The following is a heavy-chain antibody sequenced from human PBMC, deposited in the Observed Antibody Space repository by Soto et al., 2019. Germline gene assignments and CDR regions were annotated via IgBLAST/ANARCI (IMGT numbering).Heavy chain of an antibody. CDR1: GLSLSVSA. D-gene: IGHD6-13*01. Sequence: KGAWKGAGLSLSVSAVDCGRQDSGQRLEWIGWIVVGSGNTNYAQKFQERVTITRDMSTSTAYMELSSLRSEDTAVYYCAAIIPYYSSNPIDYWGQGTLVTVSS. CDR3: AAIIPYYSSNPIDY. V-gene: IGHV1-58*01. CDR2: IVVGSGNT. J-gene: IGHJ4*02.